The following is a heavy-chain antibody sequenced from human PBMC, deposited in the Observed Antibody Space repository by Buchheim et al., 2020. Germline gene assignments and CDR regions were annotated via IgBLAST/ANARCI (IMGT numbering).Heavy chain of an antibody. D-gene: IGHD3-3*01. CDR3: AVTTRGDFWSWGWFDP. V-gene: IGHV4-34*02. Sequence: QVQLQQWGAGLLKPSETLSLNCAVYGGSFSRSSWSWIRQTPGKGLEWIGEINHTGSTNYNPSLKSRVPISVARSKNQVSLKLTSVTAADTAVYYCAVTTRGDFWSWGWFDPWGQGTL. CDR1: GGSFSRSS. J-gene: IGHJ5*02. CDR2: INHTGST.